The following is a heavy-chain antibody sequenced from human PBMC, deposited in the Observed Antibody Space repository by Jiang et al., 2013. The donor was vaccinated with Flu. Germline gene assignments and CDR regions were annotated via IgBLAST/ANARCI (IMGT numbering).Heavy chain of an antibody. D-gene: IGHD1-26*01. Sequence: GLLKPSETLSLTCAVSGYSISSGYYWGWIRQPPGKGLEWIGSIYHSGSTYYNPSLKSRVTISVDTSKNQFSPKLSSVTAADTAVYYCARGERGSYHLPTNNFDYWGQGTLVTVSS. CDR1: GYSISSGYY. CDR2: IYHSGST. J-gene: IGHJ4*02. CDR3: ARGERGSYHLPTNNFDY. V-gene: IGHV4-38-2*01.